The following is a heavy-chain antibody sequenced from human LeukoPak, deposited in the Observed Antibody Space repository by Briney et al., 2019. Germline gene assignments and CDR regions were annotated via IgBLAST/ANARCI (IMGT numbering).Heavy chain of an antibody. CDR1: GGSIRSNY. Sequence: SETLSLTCTVSGGSIRSNYWGWIRQPPGKGLEWIGYIYHSGSTNYNPSLNSRVTISVDTSKNEFSLKLSSVTAADTAVYYCARVMGDGYKRAFDYWGQGTLVTVSS. CDR2: IYHSGST. D-gene: IGHD5-24*01. V-gene: IGHV4-59*01. CDR3: ARVMGDGYKRAFDY. J-gene: IGHJ4*02.